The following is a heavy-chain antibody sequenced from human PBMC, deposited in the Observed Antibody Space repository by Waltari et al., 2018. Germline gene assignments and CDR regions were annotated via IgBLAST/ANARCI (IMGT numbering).Heavy chain of an antibody. CDR1: GATFSTYY. J-gene: IGHJ4*02. V-gene: IGHV3-48*02. CDR2: ISSGSGFI. CDR3: VRAGHLDC. Sequence: EVQLVESGEGLVHHGGSLRLSCAASGATFSTYYMNWVRQAPGKVLELVSSISSGSGFIYYADSVKGRFTISRDNAKDSLYLQMNSLRDEDTALYYCVRAGHLDCWGQGTLVTVSS.